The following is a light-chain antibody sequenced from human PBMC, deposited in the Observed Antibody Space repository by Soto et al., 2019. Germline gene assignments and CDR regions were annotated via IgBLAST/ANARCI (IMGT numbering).Light chain of an antibody. CDR1: QSISTY. CDR3: QQSYMDPIT. V-gene: IGKV1-39*01. CDR2: DAS. J-gene: IGKJ5*01. Sequence: DIQMTQSPSSLSASVGNRVTITCRASQSISTYLNWYQKKPGKAPNLLNYDASRLQSGVPSRFSGSGGGTDFTLSISSVQTEDFATYFCQQSYMDPITFGQGTQLE.